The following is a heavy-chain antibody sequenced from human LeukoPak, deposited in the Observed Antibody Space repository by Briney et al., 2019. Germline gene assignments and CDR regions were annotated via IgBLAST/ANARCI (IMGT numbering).Heavy chain of an antibody. CDR1: GFTFSSYG. V-gene: IGHV3-33*01. D-gene: IGHD3-10*01. J-gene: IGHJ5*02. CDR2: IWYDGSNK. CDR3: ARDSRPMVRGVTNWFDP. Sequence: GGSLRLSCAASGFTFSSYGIHWVRQAPGKGLEWVAVIWYDGSNKYYADSVKGRFTISRDNSKNTLYLQMNSLRAEDTAVYYCARDSRPMVRGVTNWFDPWGQGTLVTVSS.